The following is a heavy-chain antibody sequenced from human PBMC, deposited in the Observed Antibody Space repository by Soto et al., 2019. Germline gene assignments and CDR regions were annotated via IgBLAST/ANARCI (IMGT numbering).Heavy chain of an antibody. CDR2: IDHSGST. CDR1: GGSFSGYY. J-gene: IGHJ5*02. Sequence: SETLSLTCVVHGGSFSGYYWSWIRQPPGKGLEWIGEIDHSGSTNYNPSLRGRVTISVDTSKNQFSLRLNSVTAADTAVYYCARAYSSGWYWFDPWGQGTLVTVSS. D-gene: IGHD6-19*01. V-gene: IGHV4-34*01. CDR3: ARAYSSGWYWFDP.